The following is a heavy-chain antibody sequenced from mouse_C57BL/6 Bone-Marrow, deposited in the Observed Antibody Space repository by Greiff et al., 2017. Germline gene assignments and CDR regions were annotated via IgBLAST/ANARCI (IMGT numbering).Heavy chain of an antibody. D-gene: IGHD1-1*01. J-gene: IGHJ1*03. CDR1: GYSFTDYN. CDR2: INPNYGTT. Sequence: VQLQQSGPELVKPGASVKISCKASGYSFTDYNMNWVKQSNGKSLEWIGVINPNYGTTSYNQKFKGKATLTVDQSSSTAYMQLNSLTSEDSAVYYCASQFITTVVASPYWYFDVWGTGTTVTVSS. CDR3: ASQFITTVVASPYWYFDV. V-gene: IGHV1-39*01.